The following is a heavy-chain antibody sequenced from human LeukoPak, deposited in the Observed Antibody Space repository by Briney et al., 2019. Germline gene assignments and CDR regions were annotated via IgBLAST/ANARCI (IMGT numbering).Heavy chain of an antibody. V-gene: IGHV1-24*01. CDR2: FGPEDGET. Sequence: SLNPSRKVSGDTPTELSMHWVRQAPGKGREWMGGFGPEDGETIYAQTFQGRVSMTEDTSTDTAYMELSSLRSEDTAVYYCATSAKLLWSLRGAFDIWGQGTMVTVSS. D-gene: IGHD3-10*01. J-gene: IGHJ3*02. CDR1: GDTPTELS. CDR3: ATSAKLLWSLRGAFDI.